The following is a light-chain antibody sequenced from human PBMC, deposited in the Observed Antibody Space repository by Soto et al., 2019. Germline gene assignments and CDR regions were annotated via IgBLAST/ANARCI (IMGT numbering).Light chain of an antibody. J-gene: IGLJ2*01. CDR3: QSYDSSLDVV. V-gene: IGLV1-40*01. Sequence: QSVLTQPPSVSGAPGQRVTISCTGSSSNIGAGYDVHWYQQLPGTAPKLLIYGNSNRPSGVPDRFSGSKSGTSASLAITGLQAEDEAAYYCQSYDSSLDVVFGGGTKLIVL. CDR1: SSNIGAGYD. CDR2: GNS.